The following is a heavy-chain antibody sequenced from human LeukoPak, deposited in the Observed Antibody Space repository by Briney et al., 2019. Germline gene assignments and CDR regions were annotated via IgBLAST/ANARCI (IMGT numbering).Heavy chain of an antibody. CDR3: ARDSGYCSGGSCYPAENFDY. Sequence: GGSLRLSCAASGFTFSSYSMDWVRHAPGKGLESVSSISSSSSYIYYADSVKGRFTISRDNAKNSLYLQMNSLRAEDTAVYYCARDSGYCSGGSCYPAENFDYWGQGTLVTVSS. J-gene: IGHJ4*02. CDR2: ISSSSSYI. V-gene: IGHV3-21*01. D-gene: IGHD2-15*01. CDR1: GFTFSSYS.